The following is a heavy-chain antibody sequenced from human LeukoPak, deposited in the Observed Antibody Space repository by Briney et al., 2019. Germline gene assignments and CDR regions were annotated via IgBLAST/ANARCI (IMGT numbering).Heavy chain of an antibody. CDR1: GFTFSSYA. D-gene: IGHD4/OR15-4a*01. J-gene: IGHJ4*02. CDR2: IYAGGAT. V-gene: IGHV3-66*04. Sequence: GGSLRLSCAASGFTFSSYAMSWVRQAPGKGLKWVSVIYAGGATYYADSVKDRFTISRDNSKNTLYLQMNSLRADDTAVYYCARRAGAYSHPYDYWGQGTLVTVSS. CDR3: ARRAGAYSHPYDY.